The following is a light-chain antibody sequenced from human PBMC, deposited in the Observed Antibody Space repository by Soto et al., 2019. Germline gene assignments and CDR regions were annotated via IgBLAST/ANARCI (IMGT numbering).Light chain of an antibody. CDR3: QAWNSTTPVI. CDR2: QDG. CDR1: KLGDTY. J-gene: IGLJ2*01. V-gene: IGLV3-1*01. Sequence: SYELTQPPSVSVSPGQTASITCSGDKLGDTYTCWYQQKPGQSPVLVIYQDGKRPSGIPERFSGSSSGNTATLTISGTQAMDEADYSCQAWNSTTPVIFGGVTKLTVL.